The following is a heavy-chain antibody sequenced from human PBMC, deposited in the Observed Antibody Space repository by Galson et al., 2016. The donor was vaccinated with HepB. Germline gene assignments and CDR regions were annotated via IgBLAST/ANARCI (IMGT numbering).Heavy chain of an antibody. CDR3: ARFGIG. D-gene: IGHD3-16*01. J-gene: IGHJ4*02. CDR2: ISFDGSNK. Sequence: SLRLSCAASGFSFDYYAMHWVRQAPGKGLEWVALISFDGSNKYYADSVKGRFTISRDNSNNTVSLEMNSLRVEDTAVYYCARFGIGWGQGTLVTISS. CDR1: GFSFDYYA. V-gene: IGHV3-30*04.